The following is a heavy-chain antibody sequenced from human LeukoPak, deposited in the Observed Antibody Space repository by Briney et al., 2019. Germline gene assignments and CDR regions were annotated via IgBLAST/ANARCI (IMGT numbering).Heavy chain of an antibody. CDR1: GFTFSSYS. Sequence: GGSLRLSCAASGFTFSSYSMNWVRQAPGKGLEWVAVISYDGSNKYYADSVKGRFTISRDNSKNTLYLQMNSLRAEDTAVYYCAKPPAGYSSGWYGIGFDYWGQGTLVTVSS. D-gene: IGHD6-19*01. J-gene: IGHJ4*02. V-gene: IGHV3-30*18. CDR3: AKPPAGYSSGWYGIGFDY. CDR2: ISYDGSNK.